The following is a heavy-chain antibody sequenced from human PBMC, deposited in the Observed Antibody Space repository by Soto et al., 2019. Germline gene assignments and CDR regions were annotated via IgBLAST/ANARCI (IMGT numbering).Heavy chain of an antibody. V-gene: IGHV3-21*01. CDR3: ARDQGKTFDH. CDR2: ISSRSSDI. Sequence: LRLSCEVSGFTFSSYLMIWVRQAPGKGLEWVSSISSRSSDIYYADSVKGRFTISRDNAKNSLYLQMNSLRAEDTAVYYCARDQGKTFDHWGQGTLVTVSS. J-gene: IGHJ4*02. CDR1: GFTFSSYL.